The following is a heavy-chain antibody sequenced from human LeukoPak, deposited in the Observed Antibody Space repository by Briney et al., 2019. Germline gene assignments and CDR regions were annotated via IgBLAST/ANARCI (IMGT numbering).Heavy chain of an antibody. CDR3: AKLVVAAAGTSHFDY. Sequence: GGSLRLSCAASGFTFSDYYMSWIRQAPGKGLEWLSYIGSSNTIYSADSVKGRFTISRDNAKNSLYLQMNSLRAEDTAVYYCAKLVVAAAGTSHFDYWGQGTLVTVSS. CDR1: GFTFSDYY. D-gene: IGHD6-13*01. V-gene: IGHV3-11*04. J-gene: IGHJ4*02. CDR2: IGSSNTI.